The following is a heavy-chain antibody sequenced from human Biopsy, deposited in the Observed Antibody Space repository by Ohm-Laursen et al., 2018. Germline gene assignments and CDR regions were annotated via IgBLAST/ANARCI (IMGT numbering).Heavy chain of an antibody. Sequence: TLSLTCTVSGDSISSYYWSWIRQPPGKGLEWIGYVYYTGSTDYNPSLQSRVTISVDTSKNHFSPRLRSVTPADTAIYYCARDRGYYSDRTVPGYFDLWGRGTLVTVSS. CDR3: ARDRGYYSDRTVPGYFDL. D-gene: IGHD3-22*01. V-gene: IGHV4-59*01. J-gene: IGHJ2*01. CDR1: GDSISSYY. CDR2: VYYTGST.